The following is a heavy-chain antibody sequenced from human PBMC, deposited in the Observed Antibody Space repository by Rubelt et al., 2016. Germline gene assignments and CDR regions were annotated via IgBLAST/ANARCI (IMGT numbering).Heavy chain of an antibody. Sequence: VQLLDSGGGLVQPGGSLTLSCAASGFTFSSYAMSWVRQAPGKGLEWVAFIRFDGSNQYYADSVKGRFTISRDNSKNTLYLQMNGLGAEDTAVDYCAKDGRRDDYGDSRPLDYWGQGTLVTVSS. CDR1: GFTFSSYA. CDR3: AKDGRRDDYGDSRPLDY. D-gene: IGHD4-17*01. V-gene: IGHV3-30*02. CDR2: IRFDGSNQ. J-gene: IGHJ4*02.